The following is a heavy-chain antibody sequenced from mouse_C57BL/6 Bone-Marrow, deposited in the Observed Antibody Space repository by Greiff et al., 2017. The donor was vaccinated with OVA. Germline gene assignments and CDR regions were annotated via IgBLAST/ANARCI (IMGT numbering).Heavy chain of an antibody. J-gene: IGHJ4*01. CDR3: ARVTTVVAPMDY. CDR1: GFTFSDYG. Sequence: EVKLQESGGGLVKPGGSLKLSCAASGFTFSDYGMHWVRQAPEKGLEWVAYISSGSSTIYYADTVKGRFTISRDNAKNTLFLQMTSLRSEDTAMYYCARVTTVVAPMDYWGQGTSVTVSS. D-gene: IGHD1-1*01. V-gene: IGHV5-17*01. CDR2: ISSGSSTI.